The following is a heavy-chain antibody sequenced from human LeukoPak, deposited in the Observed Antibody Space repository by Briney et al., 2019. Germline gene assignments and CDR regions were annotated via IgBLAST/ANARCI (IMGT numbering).Heavy chain of an antibody. V-gene: IGHV3-30*02. CDR2: IWYDGSNK. D-gene: IGHD6-19*01. CDR3: AKGDSSDPFEY. J-gene: IGHJ4*02. CDR1: GFTFSNYG. Sequence: GGSLRLSCAASGFTFSNYGMHWVRQAPGKGLEWVAFIWYDGSNKYYADSVKGRFTISRDNSESTVFLQMNTLRAEDTAVYYCAKGDSSDPFEYWGQGTLVTVSS.